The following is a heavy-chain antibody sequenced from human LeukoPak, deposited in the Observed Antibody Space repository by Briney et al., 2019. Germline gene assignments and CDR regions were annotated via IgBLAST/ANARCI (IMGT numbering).Heavy chain of an antibody. Sequence: PGGSLRLSCAASGFTFSSYAMSWVRQAPGKGLEWVSAISGSGGSTGYADSVKGRFTISRDNAKNSLYLQMNSLRAEDTALYYCARVSPPYRGFDYWGQGTLVTVSS. CDR1: GFTFSSYA. D-gene: IGHD1-26*01. CDR2: ISGSGGST. V-gene: IGHV3-20*04. CDR3: ARVSPPYRGFDY. J-gene: IGHJ4*02.